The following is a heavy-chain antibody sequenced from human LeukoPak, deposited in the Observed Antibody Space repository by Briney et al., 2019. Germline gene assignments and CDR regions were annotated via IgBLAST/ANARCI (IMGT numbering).Heavy chain of an antibody. D-gene: IGHD1-20*01. CDR1: GFTFSSYS. CDR3: ARDGITGTSYYGMDV. CDR2: ISSSSSYI. V-gene: IGHV3-21*01. Sequence: GESLRLSCAASGFTFSSYSMNWVRQAPGKGLEWVSSISSSSSYICYADSVKGRFTISRDNAKNSLYLQMNSLRAEDTAVYYCARDGITGTSYYGMDVWGQGTTVTVSS. J-gene: IGHJ6*02.